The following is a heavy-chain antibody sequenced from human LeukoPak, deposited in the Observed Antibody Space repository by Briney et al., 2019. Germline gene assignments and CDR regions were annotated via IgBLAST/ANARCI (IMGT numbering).Heavy chain of an antibody. CDR3: ASGSGGSGSYSAFDI. D-gene: IGHD3-10*01. J-gene: IGHJ3*02. Sequence: PSETLSLTCTVSGYSISSGYYWGWIRQPPGKGLEWIGSIYHSGSAYYNPSLKSRVTISVDTSKNQFSLKLSSVTAADTAVYYCASGSGGSGSYSAFDIWGQGTMVTVSS. CDR1: GYSISSGYY. CDR2: IYHSGSA. V-gene: IGHV4-38-2*02.